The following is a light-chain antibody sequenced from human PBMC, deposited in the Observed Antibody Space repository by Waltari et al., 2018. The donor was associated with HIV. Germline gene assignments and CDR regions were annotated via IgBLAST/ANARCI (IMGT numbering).Light chain of an antibody. Sequence: QSALTQPPSASGSPGQAVSISCTGTSSNIGNFNHFSWYQQHPGKAPNLMLYEVSNRPSGVPDRFSGSKSGNTASLTVSGLQAEDEADYYCSSYGGSNNVVFGGGTKLTVL. CDR3: SSYGGSNNVV. V-gene: IGLV2-8*01. CDR2: EVS. CDR1: SSNIGNFNH. J-gene: IGLJ2*01.